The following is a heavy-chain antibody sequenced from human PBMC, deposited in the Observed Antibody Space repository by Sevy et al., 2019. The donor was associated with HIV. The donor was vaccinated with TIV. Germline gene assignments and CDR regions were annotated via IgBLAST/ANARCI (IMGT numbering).Heavy chain of an antibody. CDR2: IRTTASGGTT. CDR3: TRSFSVTWYPHY. J-gene: IGHJ4*02. V-gene: IGHV3-49*03. CDR1: GFTFGDYA. D-gene: IGHD6-13*01. Sequence: GESLKISCTTSGFTFGDYAMGWFRQAPGKGLEWVGFIRTTASGGTTDYAASVKGTFIISRNDSKSIAYLQMNSLKTEDTAVYYCTRSFSVTWYPHYWGQRTLVTVSS.